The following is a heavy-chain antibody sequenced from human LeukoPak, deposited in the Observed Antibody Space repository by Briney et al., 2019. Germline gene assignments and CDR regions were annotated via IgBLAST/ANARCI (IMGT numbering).Heavy chain of an antibody. D-gene: IGHD6-19*01. J-gene: IGHJ5*02. CDR2: INPNSGGT. CDR1: GYTFTGYY. V-gene: IGHV1-2*02. CDR3: ARDTTNSSGWYTVGWFNR. Sequence: ASVKVSCNASGYTFTGYYMHWVRQAPGQGLEWMGWINPNSGGTNYAQKFQGRVTMTRDTSISTAYMELSRLRSDDTAVYYCARDTTNSSGWYTVGWFNRCGHGTLVTVSS.